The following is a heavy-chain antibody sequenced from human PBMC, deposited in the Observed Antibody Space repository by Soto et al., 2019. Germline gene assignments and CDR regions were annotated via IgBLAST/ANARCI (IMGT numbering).Heavy chain of an antibody. Sequence: PGGSLRLSCAASGFTFSSYAMSWVRQAPGKGLEWVSAISGSGGSTYYADSVKGRFTISRDNSKNTLYLQMNSLRAEDTAVYYCAKNFYGSGKYSGYYYYYYGMDVRGQGTTVTVSS. D-gene: IGHD3-10*01. CDR2: ISGSGGST. CDR3: AKNFYGSGKYSGYYYYYYGMDV. V-gene: IGHV3-23*01. J-gene: IGHJ6*02. CDR1: GFTFSSYA.